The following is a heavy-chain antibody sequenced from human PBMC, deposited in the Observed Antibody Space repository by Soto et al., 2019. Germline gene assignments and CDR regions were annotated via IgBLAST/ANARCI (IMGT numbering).Heavy chain of an antibody. J-gene: IGHJ5*01. CDR3: ARAYPYYYDSSGYWNWFDP. Sequence: SETLSLTCTVSGGSISSYYWSWIRQPAGKGLEWIGRIYTSGSTNYNPSLKSRVTMSVDTSKNQFSLKLSSVTAADTAAYYCARAYPYYYDSSGYWNWFDPWGQGTLVTVSS. D-gene: IGHD3-22*01. V-gene: IGHV4-4*07. CDR2: IYTSGST. CDR1: GGSISSYY.